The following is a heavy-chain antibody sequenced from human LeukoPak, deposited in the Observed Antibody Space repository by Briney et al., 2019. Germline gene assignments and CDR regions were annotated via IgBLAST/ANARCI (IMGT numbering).Heavy chain of an antibody. J-gene: IGHJ5*02. CDR3: ARGQARLAWFDP. CDR1: GNSISSGDNY. V-gene: IGHV4-61*02. CDR2: IYTSGST. Sequence: SETLSLTCTVSGNSISSGDNYWSWIRQPAGKGLEWIGRIYTSGSTNYNPSLKSRVTISGDTSKNQFSLRLSSVTAADTAVYYCARGQARLAWFDPWGQGTLVTVSS. D-gene: IGHD6-19*01.